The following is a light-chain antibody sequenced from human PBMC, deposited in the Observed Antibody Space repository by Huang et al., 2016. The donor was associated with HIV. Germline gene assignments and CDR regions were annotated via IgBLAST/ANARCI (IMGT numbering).Light chain of an antibody. J-gene: IGKJ5*01. CDR1: QSLLHSDGKTY. CDR3: MQSTQLPIT. CDR2: EVS. Sequence: DIVMTQTPLSLSVTTGQPASISCKSSQSLLHSDGKTYLYWYLQKPGQSPQLLIYEVSNHFSGVPERFSGSGSGTDFTLKISRVEAEDVGVYYCMQSTQLPITFGQGTRLEIK. V-gene: IGKV2D-29*02.